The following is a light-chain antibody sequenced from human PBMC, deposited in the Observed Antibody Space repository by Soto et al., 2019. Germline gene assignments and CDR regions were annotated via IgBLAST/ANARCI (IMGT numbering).Light chain of an antibody. Sequence: EIVLTQSPGTLSLSPGERATLSCRASQSVSSSSYLAWYQQKPGQAPRLLIYGASSRATGIPDRFSGSGSATDFTLTISRLEPEDFAVYYRRQYGSSPSYTFGQGTTLEIK. J-gene: IGKJ2*01. CDR1: QSVSSSSY. V-gene: IGKV3-20*01. CDR2: GAS. CDR3: RQYGSSPSYT.